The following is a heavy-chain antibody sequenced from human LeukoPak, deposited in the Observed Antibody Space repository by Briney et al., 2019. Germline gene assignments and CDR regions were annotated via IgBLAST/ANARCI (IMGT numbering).Heavy chain of an antibody. Sequence: SETLSLTCTVSGGSISSYYWSWIRQPPGKGLEWIAYISDIGSINYNPSLKSRVTISLDTSKNQLSLKLSSVTAADTAVYYCARPTYGGNSGYWYFDLWGRGTLVTVSS. CDR3: ARPTYGGNSGYWYFDL. CDR2: ISDIGSI. J-gene: IGHJ2*01. D-gene: IGHD4-23*01. CDR1: GGSISSYY. V-gene: IGHV4-59*08.